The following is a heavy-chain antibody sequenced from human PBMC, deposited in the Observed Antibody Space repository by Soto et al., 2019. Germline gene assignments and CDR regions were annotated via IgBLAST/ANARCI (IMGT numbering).Heavy chain of an antibody. CDR3: ARDHGIRKLPPYYYYYGMDV. CDR1: GFTFSSYA. CDR2: ISYDGSNK. Sequence: GGSLRLSCAASGFTFSSYAMHWVRQAPGKGLEWVAVISYDGSNKYYADSVKGRFSISRNNSKNTMYMQRNSLRAEDTAVYYCARDHGIRKLPPYYYYYGMDVWGQGTTVTVSS. V-gene: IGHV3-30-3*01. J-gene: IGHJ6*02. D-gene: IGHD3-3*02.